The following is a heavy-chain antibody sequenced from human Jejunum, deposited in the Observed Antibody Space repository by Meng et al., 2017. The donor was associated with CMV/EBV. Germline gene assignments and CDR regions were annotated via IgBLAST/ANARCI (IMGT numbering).Heavy chain of an antibody. V-gene: IGHV5-51*01. Sequence: KCSGYSFTTYWIGWVRQMPGKGPEWMGSIYPGDSDTRYSPSFQGQVSISADRSITTAYLQWSSLKASDTAMYYCASSYYLSGVLDNWGQGTLVTVSS. CDR3: ASSYYLSGVLDN. J-gene: IGHJ4*02. D-gene: IGHD3-22*01. CDR1: GYSFTTYW. CDR2: IYPGDSDT.